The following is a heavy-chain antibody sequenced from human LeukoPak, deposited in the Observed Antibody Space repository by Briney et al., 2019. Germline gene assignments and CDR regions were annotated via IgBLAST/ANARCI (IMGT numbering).Heavy chain of an antibody. J-gene: IGHJ4*02. D-gene: IGHD6-19*01. V-gene: IGHV3-53*01. CDR2: IYSGGAT. CDR1: GFTVSGSY. Sequence: PGGSLRLSCAASGFTVSGSYMSWVRRAPGKGLEWASIIYSGGATYYADSVKGRFTISRDNSNNTLYLQMNSLRAEDTAVYYCARDLYSSGWFDYWGQGTLVTVSS. CDR3: ARDLYSSGWFDY.